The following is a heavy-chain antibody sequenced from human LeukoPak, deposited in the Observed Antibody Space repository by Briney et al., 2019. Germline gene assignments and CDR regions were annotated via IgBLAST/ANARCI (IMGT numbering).Heavy chain of an antibody. CDR3: AKDPRYSSSSVRIYYYHYMDV. Sequence: PGGSLRLSCAASGFTFSSYAMSWVRQAPGKGLEWVSAISGSGGSTYYADSVKGRFTISRDNSKNTLYLQMNSLRAEDTAVYYCAKDPRYSSSSVRIYYYHYMDVWGKGTTVTVSS. CDR1: GFTFSSYA. V-gene: IGHV3-23*01. J-gene: IGHJ6*03. CDR2: ISGSGGST. D-gene: IGHD6-6*01.